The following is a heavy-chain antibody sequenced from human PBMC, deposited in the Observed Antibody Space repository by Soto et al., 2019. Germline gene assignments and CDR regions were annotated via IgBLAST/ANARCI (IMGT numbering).Heavy chain of an antibody. CDR3: AHTTRRGTVASGVHYYYMDV. J-gene: IGHJ6*03. D-gene: IGHD4-17*01. Sequence: QITLKESGPTLVKPTQPLALTCTFSGFSLSTTGVAVGWIRQPPGKALEWLALFYWDDDKRYSPSLKSRLTIMKDTSKNQVVLIMTNMDPVDTATYYCAHTTRRGTVASGVHYYYMDVWGKGTTVTVSS. CDR2: FYWDDDK. CDR1: GFSLSTTGVA. V-gene: IGHV2-5*02.